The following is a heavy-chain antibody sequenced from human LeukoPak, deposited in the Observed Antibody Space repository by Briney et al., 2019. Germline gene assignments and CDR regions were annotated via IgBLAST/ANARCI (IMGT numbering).Heavy chain of an antibody. CDR1: GGSISGYY. D-gene: IGHD6-13*01. CDR3: ARRFVGYDSSWGASDI. V-gene: IGHV4-59*08. Sequence: RSSETLSLTCTVPGGSISGYYWSWIRQPPGKGLEWIGYIYYSGSTNYNPSLKSRVTISVDTSKNQFSLRLSSVTAADTAVYYCARRFVGYDSSWGASDIWGQGTMLTVSS. CDR2: IYYSGST. J-gene: IGHJ3*02.